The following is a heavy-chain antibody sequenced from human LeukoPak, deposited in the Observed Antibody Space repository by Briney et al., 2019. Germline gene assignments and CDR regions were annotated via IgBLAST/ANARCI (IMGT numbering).Heavy chain of an antibody. CDR3: ARDRCGSYSAIDY. Sequence: PGGSLRLSCAASGFTFSSYSLSWVRQAPGKGLEWVSFISSSSITIYYADSVKGRFTISRDNAEKSLYLQMNSLRAEDTAVYYCARDRCGSYSAIDYWGQGTLVTVSS. D-gene: IGHD2-15*01. CDR1: GFTFSSYS. CDR2: ISSSSITI. V-gene: IGHV3-48*04. J-gene: IGHJ4*02.